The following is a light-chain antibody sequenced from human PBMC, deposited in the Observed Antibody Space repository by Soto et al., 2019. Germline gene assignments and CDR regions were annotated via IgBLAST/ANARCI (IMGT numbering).Light chain of an antibody. V-gene: IGKV1-5*01. CDR2: DAS. J-gene: IGKJ1*01. CDR1: QSIGSW. CDR3: QQYNMYST. Sequence: DIQMTQSPSTLSASVVDRVTITCRASQSIGSWLAWYQQKPGKAPKLLIYDASSLESGLPSRFSGGGSGTEFTLTISNLQPDDFATYFCQQYNMYSTFGQGTKVDIK.